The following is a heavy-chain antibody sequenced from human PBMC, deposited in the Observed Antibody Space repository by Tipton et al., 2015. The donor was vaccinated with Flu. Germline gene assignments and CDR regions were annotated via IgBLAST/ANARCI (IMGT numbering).Heavy chain of an antibody. CDR2: IYTSGST. Sequence: TLSLTCTVSGGSISSGSYYWNWIRQPVGKGLEWIGRIYTSGSTNYNPSLKSRVTISVDTSKNQFSLKLSSVTAADTAVYYCAREGRSSGYYSPYYYGMDVWGQGTTVTVSS. CDR3: AREGRSSGYYSPYYYGMDV. V-gene: IGHV4-61*02. J-gene: IGHJ6*02. CDR1: GGSISSGSYY. D-gene: IGHD3-22*01.